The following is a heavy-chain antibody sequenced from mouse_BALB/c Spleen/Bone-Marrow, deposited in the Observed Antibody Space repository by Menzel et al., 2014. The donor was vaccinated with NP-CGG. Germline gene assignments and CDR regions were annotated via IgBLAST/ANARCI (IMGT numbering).Heavy chain of an antibody. CDR2: INPYNDGT. CDR1: GYTFTSYV. V-gene: IGHV1-14*01. J-gene: IGHJ3*01. Sequence: EVQLQQSGPELVKPGASVKMSCKASGYTFTSYVTHWEKQKPGQGLEWIGYINPYNDGTKYNEKFKGKATLTSDKSSSTAYMELSSLTSEDSAVYYCARNYRYDGFAYWGQGTLVTVSA. D-gene: IGHD2-14*01. CDR3: ARNYRYDGFAY.